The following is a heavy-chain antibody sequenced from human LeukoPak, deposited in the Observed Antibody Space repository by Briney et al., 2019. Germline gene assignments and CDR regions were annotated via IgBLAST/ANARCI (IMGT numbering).Heavy chain of an antibody. D-gene: IGHD4-11*01. Sequence: SETLSLTCTVSGYSISSGYYWGWIRQPPGKGLEWIGSIYHSGSTYYNPSLKSRVTISVDTSKNQFSLKLSPVTAADTAVYYCARTATKKYYYYMDVWGKGTTVTVSS. CDR3: ARTATKKYYYYMDV. CDR2: IYHSGST. V-gene: IGHV4-38-2*02. J-gene: IGHJ6*03. CDR1: GYSISSGYY.